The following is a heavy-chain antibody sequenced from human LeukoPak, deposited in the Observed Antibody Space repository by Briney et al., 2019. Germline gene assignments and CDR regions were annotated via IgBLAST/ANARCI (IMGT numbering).Heavy chain of an antibody. D-gene: IGHD2-15*01. J-gene: IGHJ4*02. Sequence: GGSLRLSCAASGFTFSSYSMNWVRQAPGKGLEWVSSISSSSSYIYYADSVKGRFTISRDNAKNSLYLQMNSLRAEGTAVYYCARGTVVVVAANYFDYWGQGTLVTVSS. CDR1: GFTFSSYS. CDR2: ISSSSSYI. V-gene: IGHV3-21*01. CDR3: ARGTVVVVAANYFDY.